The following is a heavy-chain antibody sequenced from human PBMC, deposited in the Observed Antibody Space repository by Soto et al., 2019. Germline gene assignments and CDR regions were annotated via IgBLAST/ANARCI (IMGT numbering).Heavy chain of an antibody. CDR3: ARDKVYDFWSGSTSNSAGKLYYYYYGMDA. D-gene: IGHD3-3*01. J-gene: IGHJ6*02. Sequence: GGSLRLSCAASGFIFSSYAMHWVRQAPGKGLEWVAVISYDGSNKYYADSVKGRFTISRDNSKNTLYLQMNSLRAEDTAVYYCARDKVYDFWSGSTSNSAGKLYYYYYGMDAWGQGTTVTVSS. CDR1: GFIFSSYA. CDR2: ISYDGSNK. V-gene: IGHV3-30*01.